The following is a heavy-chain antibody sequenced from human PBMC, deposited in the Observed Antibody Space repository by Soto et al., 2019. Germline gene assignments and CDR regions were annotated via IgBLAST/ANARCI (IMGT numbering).Heavy chain of an antibody. Sequence: ASVKVSCKASGYTFTSYDINWVRQATGQGLEWMGWMNPNSGNTGYAQKFQGRVTMTRNTSISTAYMELSSLRSEDTAVYYCARRGEVWDKGENYFDYWGQGTLVPVSS. CDR2: MNPNSGNT. CDR1: GYTFTSYD. D-gene: IGHD3-10*01. J-gene: IGHJ4*02. V-gene: IGHV1-8*01. CDR3: ARRGEVWDKGENYFDY.